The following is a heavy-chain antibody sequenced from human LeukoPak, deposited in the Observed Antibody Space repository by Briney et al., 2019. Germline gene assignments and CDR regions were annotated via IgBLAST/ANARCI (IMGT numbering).Heavy chain of an antibody. CDR1: GGSINSYY. Sequence: SETLSLTCTVSGGSINSYYWSWIRQPPGKGLEWIGYIYYSGSTNYNPSLKSRVTISVDTSKNQFSLKLSSVTAADTAVYYCAGGAGYSSGWYVYWGQGTLVTVSS. J-gene: IGHJ4*02. CDR3: AGGAGYSSGWYVY. D-gene: IGHD6-19*01. V-gene: IGHV4-59*01. CDR2: IYYSGST.